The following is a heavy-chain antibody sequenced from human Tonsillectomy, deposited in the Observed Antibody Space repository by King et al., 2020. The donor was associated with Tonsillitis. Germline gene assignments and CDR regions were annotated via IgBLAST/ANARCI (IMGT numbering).Heavy chain of an antibody. Sequence: QVQLVQSGAEVKKPGASVKVSCKASGYTFTRYYMNWVRQAPGQGLEWMGIINPSGGNANYAQKFQGRVTMTRDTSTSTVYMELSSLRSEDTAVYYCAGWSSDWYIDFWGQGTLVTVSS. CDR2: INPSGGNA. J-gene: IGHJ4*02. D-gene: IGHD6-19*01. CDR1: GYTFTRYY. V-gene: IGHV1-46*03. CDR3: AGWSSDWYIDF.